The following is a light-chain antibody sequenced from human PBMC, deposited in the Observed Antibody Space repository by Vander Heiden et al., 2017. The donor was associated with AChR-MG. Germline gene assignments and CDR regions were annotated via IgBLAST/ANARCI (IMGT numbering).Light chain of an antibody. CDR1: SSDGGGYNY. V-gene: IGLV2-14*03. CDR3: SSYTSSSTLPVV. J-gene: IGLJ2*01. CDR2: DVS. Sequence: QSALTQPASVSGSPGQSITISCTGTSSDGGGYNYVSWYQQHPGKAPKLMIYDVSNRLSGVSNRFSGSKSGNTASLTISGLQAEDEADYYCSSYTSSSTLPVVFGGGTKLTVL.